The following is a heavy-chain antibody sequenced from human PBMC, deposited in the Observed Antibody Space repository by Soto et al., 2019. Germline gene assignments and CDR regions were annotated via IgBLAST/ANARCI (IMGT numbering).Heavy chain of an antibody. CDR2: VSPSSGNT. CDR3: ASWAGYSK. CDR1: GYTFNTYD. J-gene: IGHJ4*02. Sequence: QVQLVQSGAEVRKPGASVKVSCKASGYTFNTYDINWVRQAPGQGPEWMGRVSPSSGNTGYAQKCQGRLTMTRNTSISTAYMELSSLTSEDTAVYYCASWAGYSKWGQGTLVIVSS. D-gene: IGHD3-9*01. V-gene: IGHV1-8*01.